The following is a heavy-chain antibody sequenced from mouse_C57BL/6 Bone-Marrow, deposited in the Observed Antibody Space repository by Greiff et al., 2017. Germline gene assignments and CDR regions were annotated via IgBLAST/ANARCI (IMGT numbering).Heavy chain of an antibody. V-gene: IGHV1-54*01. CDR2: INPGSGGT. D-gene: IGHD1-1*02. J-gene: IGHJ4*01. CDR3: ASGRWGNY. Sequence: QVQLQQSGAELVRPGTSVKVSCKASGYAFTTYLIEWVKQRPGQGLEWIGVINPGSGGTNYNEKFKGKATLTADKSSSTAYMQLSSLTSEDSAVYFCASGRWGNYWGQGTSVTVSS. CDR1: GYAFTTYL.